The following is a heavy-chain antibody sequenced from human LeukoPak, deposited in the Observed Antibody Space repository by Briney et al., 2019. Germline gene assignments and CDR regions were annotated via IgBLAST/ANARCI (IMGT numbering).Heavy chain of an antibody. CDR1: GFTFDDYT. CDR2: ISWDGGST. D-gene: IGHD6-6*01. Sequence: GGSLRLSCAASGFTFDDYTMHWVRQAPGKGLEWVSLISWDGGSTYYADSVKGRFTISRDNSKNSLYLQMNSLRTEDTALYYCAKDWSPLRSRPYYYYMDVWGKGTTVTVSS. V-gene: IGHV3-43*01. CDR3: AKDWSPLRSRPYYYYMDV. J-gene: IGHJ6*03.